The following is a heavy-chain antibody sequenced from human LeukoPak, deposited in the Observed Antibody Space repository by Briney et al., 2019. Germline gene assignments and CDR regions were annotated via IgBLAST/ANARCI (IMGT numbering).Heavy chain of an antibody. CDR2: ISGGGGNT. CDR1: GFTFSTYA. J-gene: IGHJ4*02. D-gene: IGHD6-13*01. V-gene: IGHV3-23*01. Sequence: EGSLRLSCAASGFTFSTYAMSWVRQAPGKGLEWVSSISGGGGNTYFADSVKGRFTISRDNSKNTLYLQMNSLRAEDTALYYCGRGGSSWLYFFEYWGQGTPVTVSS. CDR3: GRGGSSWLYFFEY.